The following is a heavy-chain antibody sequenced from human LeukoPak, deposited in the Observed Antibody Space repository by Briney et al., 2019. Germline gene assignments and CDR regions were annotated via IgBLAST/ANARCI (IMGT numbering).Heavy chain of an antibody. Sequence: ASVRVSCKASGYTFTGYYVHWVRQAPGQGLEWMGWINPNSGVTDYAQKFQGRVTMTRDTSISTAYMELSRLRSDDTAVYYCARGHGSGSVDYWGQGTLVTVSS. J-gene: IGHJ4*02. V-gene: IGHV1-2*02. CDR1: GYTFTGYY. D-gene: IGHD3-10*01. CDR3: ARGHGSGSVDY. CDR2: INPNSGVT.